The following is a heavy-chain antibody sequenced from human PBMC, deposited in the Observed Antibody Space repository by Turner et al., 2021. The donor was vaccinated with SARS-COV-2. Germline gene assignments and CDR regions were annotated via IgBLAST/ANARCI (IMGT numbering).Heavy chain of an antibody. D-gene: IGHD3-22*01. CDR1: GGTFSSYA. V-gene: IGHV1-69*01. CDR3: ARARGVDYYDSTGQGFDP. Sequence: QVQLVQSGAEVKKPGSSVKVSCKASGGTFSSYAISWVRQAPGQGLEWMGVIIPIFSTANYAQKFQGRVTITADESTSTAYMELSSLRSEDTAVYYCARARGVDYYDSTGQGFDPWGQGTLVTVSS. J-gene: IGHJ5*02. CDR2: IIPIFSTA.